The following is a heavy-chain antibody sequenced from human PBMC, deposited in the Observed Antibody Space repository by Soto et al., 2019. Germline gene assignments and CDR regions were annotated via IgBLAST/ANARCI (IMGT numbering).Heavy chain of an antibody. Sequence: GGSLRLSCAASGFTFSSYAMSWVRQAPGKGLEWVSAISGSGGSTYYADSVKGRFTISRDNSKNTLYLQMNSLRAEDTAVYYCAKAVDYSSSWPWRELSYFDYWGQGTLVTVSS. V-gene: IGHV3-23*01. CDR3: AKAVDYSSSWPWRELSYFDY. D-gene: IGHD6-13*01. CDR2: ISGSGGST. CDR1: GFTFSSYA. J-gene: IGHJ4*02.